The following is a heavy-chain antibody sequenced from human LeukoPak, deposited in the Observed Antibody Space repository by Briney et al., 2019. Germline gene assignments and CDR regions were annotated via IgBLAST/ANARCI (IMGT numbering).Heavy chain of an antibody. J-gene: IGHJ4*02. CDR3: AKDLSITRDYFDY. Sequence: SVRVSCAASGLTFSSYAMRWVRPAPRKGLEGVSAISGSGGSTYYADSVKGRFTIFRDNTKNTLYLQMNSLRAEDTAVYYWAKDLSITRDYFDYWGQGTLVTVSS. D-gene: IGHD3-10*01. CDR1: GLTFSSYA. CDR2: ISGSGGST. V-gene: IGHV3-23*01.